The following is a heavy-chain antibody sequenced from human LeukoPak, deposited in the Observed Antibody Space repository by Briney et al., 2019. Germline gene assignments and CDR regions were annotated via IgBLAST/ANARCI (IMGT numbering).Heavy chain of an antibody. J-gene: IGHJ4*02. Sequence: GASVKVSCKASGGTFSSYAISWVRQAPGQGLEWMGGIIPIFGTANYAQKFQGRVTITADESTSTAYMELSSLRSEDTAVYYCARALLPRGGYSYGYLGYYYFDYWGQGTLVTVSS. D-gene: IGHD5-18*01. CDR3: ARALLPRGGYSYGYLGYYYFDY. CDR1: GGTFSSYA. V-gene: IGHV1-69*13. CDR2: IIPIFGTA.